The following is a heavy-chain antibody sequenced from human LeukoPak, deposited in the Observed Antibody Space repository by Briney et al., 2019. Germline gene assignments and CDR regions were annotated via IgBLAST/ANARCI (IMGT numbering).Heavy chain of an antibody. Sequence: GGSLRLSCAASGFTFSSYWMSWVRQAPGKGLEWVANIKQDGSEKYYVDSVKGRFTISRDNAKNSLYLQMNSLRAEDTAVYYCARDRGREYYDSSQGLNYWGQGTLVTVSS. D-gene: IGHD3-22*01. CDR1: GFTFSSYW. V-gene: IGHV3-7*01. CDR2: IKQDGSEK. CDR3: ARDRGREYYDSSQGLNY. J-gene: IGHJ4*02.